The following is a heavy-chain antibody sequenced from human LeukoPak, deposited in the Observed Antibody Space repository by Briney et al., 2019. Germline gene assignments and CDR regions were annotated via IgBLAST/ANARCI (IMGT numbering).Heavy chain of an antibody. V-gene: IGHV4-34*01. Sequence: SETLSLTCAVYGGSFIGYYWSWIRQPPGKGLEWIGEINHSGSTNYSPPLKRRVTISVDTSNNQFSLKLSSVTAADTAVYYCARRDYCTSTTCYESYNWFDPWGQGTLVTVSS. J-gene: IGHJ5*02. CDR2: INHSGST. CDR1: GGSFIGYY. CDR3: ARRDYCTSTTCYESYNWFDP. D-gene: IGHD2-2*01.